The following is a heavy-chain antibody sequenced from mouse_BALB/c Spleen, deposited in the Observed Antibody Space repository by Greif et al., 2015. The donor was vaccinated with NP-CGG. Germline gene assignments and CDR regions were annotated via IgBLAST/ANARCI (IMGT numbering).Heavy chain of an antibody. Sequence: VQLQQSGPELVKPGASVRISCKASGYTFTSYYIHWVKQRPGQGLEWIGWIYPGNVNTKYNEKFKGKATLTADKSSSTAYMQLSSLTSEDSAVYFCARLGNWDDYFDYWGQGTTLTVSS. J-gene: IGHJ2*01. D-gene: IGHD4-1*01. CDR3: ARLGNWDDYFDY. V-gene: IGHV1S56*01. CDR1: GYTFTSYY. CDR2: IYPGNVNT.